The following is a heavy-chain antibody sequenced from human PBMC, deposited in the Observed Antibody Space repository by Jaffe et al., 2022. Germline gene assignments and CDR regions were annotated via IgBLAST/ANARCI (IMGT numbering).Heavy chain of an antibody. CDR2: INPNSGGT. CDR3: ARDYCSGGSCYFYYYYYMDV. Sequence: QVQLVQSGAEVKKPGASVKVSCKASGYTFTGYYMHWVRQAPGQGLEWMGRINPNSGGTNYAQKFQGRVTMTRDTSISTAYMELSRLRSDDTAVYYCARDYCSGGSCYFYYYYYMDVWGKGTTVTVSS. V-gene: IGHV1-2*06. CDR1: GYTFTGYY. J-gene: IGHJ6*03. D-gene: IGHD2-15*01.